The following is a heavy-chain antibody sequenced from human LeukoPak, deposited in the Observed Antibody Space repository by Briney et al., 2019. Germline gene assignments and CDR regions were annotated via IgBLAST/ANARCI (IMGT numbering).Heavy chain of an antibody. CDR3: AKDLAAAGTVYYYYMDV. D-gene: IGHD6-13*01. J-gene: IGHJ6*03. CDR2: IRYDGSNK. CDR1: GFTFSSYG. V-gene: IGHV3-30*02. Sequence: PGGSLRLSCAASGFTFSSYGMHWVRQAPGKGLEWVAFIRYDGSNKYYADSVKGRFTISRDNSKNTLYLQMNSLRAEDTAVYYCAKDLAAAGTVYYYYMDVWGKGTTVTVSS.